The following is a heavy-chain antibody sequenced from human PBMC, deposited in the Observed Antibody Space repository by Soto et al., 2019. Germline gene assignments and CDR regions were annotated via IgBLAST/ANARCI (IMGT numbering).Heavy chain of an antibody. V-gene: IGHV4-31*03. J-gene: IGHJ5*02. CDR3: ARVLNYYGSGSYNWFDP. Sequence: QVQLQESGPGLVKPSQTLSLTCTVSGGSISRGGYYGSWIRQHPGKGLEWIGYIYYSGSTYYNPSLKSRVTISVDTSKNQFSLKLSSVTAADTAVYYCARVLNYYGSGSYNWFDPWGQGTLVTVSS. CDR2: IYYSGST. D-gene: IGHD3-10*01. CDR1: GGSISRGGYY.